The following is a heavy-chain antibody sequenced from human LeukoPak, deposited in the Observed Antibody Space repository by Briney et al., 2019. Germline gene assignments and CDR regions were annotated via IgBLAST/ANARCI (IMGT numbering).Heavy chain of an antibody. CDR2: ITSSSDYI. D-gene: IGHD3-22*01. V-gene: IGHV3-21*01. CDR1: GFTFSSHS. Sequence: PGGSLRLSCAASGFTFSSHSMNWVRQAPGKGLERVSVITSSSDYIYYADPLKGRFTVSRDNAKNSLYLQVNSLRAEDTAVYYCVRESVYYDSSGYYSVLDYWGQGTLVTVSS. J-gene: IGHJ4*02. CDR3: VRESVYYDSSGYYSVLDY.